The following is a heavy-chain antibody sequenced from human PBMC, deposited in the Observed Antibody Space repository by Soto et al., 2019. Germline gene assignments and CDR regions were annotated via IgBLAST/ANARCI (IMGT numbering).Heavy chain of an antibody. J-gene: IGHJ4*02. Sequence: EVHLLESGGGLVQPGGSLRLSCTASGFPFGNYAMYWVRQAPGKGLEWVSGISGGGDGTNYADSVKGRFTVSRDNSRNTMYLQMNSLSAEDTAVYYCARESEDLTSNFDYWGQGTLVTVSS. CDR3: ARESEDLTSNFDY. V-gene: IGHV3-23*01. CDR1: GFPFGNYA. CDR2: ISGGGDGT.